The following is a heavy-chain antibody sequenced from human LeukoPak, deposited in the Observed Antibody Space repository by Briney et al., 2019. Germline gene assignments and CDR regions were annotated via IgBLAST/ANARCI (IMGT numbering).Heavy chain of an antibody. CDR1: GGSISSYY. J-gene: IGHJ5*02. Sequence: SETLSLTCTVSGGSISSYYWSWIRQPPGKGLEWIGYIYYSGSTNYNPSLKSRVTILVDTSKNQFSLKLSSVTAADTAVYYCARRAQGYYDSSGYLNWFDPWGQGTLVTVSS. CDR3: ARRAQGYYDSSGYLNWFDP. CDR2: IYYSGST. V-gene: IGHV4-59*08. D-gene: IGHD3-22*01.